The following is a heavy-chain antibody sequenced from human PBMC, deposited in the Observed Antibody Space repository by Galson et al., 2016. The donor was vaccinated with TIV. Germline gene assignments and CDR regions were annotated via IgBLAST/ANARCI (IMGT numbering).Heavy chain of an antibody. CDR2: INPGGGTT. V-gene: IGHV1-46*01. D-gene: IGHD2-21*01. J-gene: IGHJ4*02. CDR1: GGIFTSYY. Sequence: SVKVSCKASGGIFTSYYMHWVRQAPGQGLEWMGIINPGGGTTTYAQKFQGRVTMTRDTSTSTVYMELSSLRSEDTAVYYCAREDIKVVANSLDYWGQGTLVTVSS. CDR3: AREDIKVVANSLDY.